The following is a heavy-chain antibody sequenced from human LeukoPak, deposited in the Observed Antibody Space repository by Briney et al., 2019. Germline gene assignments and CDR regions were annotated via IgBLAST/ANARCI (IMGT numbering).Heavy chain of an antibody. J-gene: IGHJ3*02. D-gene: IGHD3-22*01. V-gene: IGHV3-15*01. CDR1: GFTFSNAW. CDR3: TTLDGGDSSGPLDAFDI. Sequence: GGSLRLSCAASGFTFSNAWMSWVRQAPGKGLEWVGRIKSKTDGGTTDYAAPVKGRFTISRDDSKNTLYLQMNSLKTEDTAVYYCTTLDGGDSSGPLDAFDIWGQGTMVTVSS. CDR2: IKSKTDGGTT.